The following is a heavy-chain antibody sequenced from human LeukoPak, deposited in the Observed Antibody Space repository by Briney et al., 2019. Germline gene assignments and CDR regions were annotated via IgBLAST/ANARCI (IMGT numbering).Heavy chain of an antibody. Sequence: ASVKVSCKASGYTLTGYYLHWVRQAPGQGLEWMGRISPHSGATNYAQKFHGRITMTRDTSISTAYMELSSLRSDDTAVYYCARDDYGDRGDYWGQGTLVTVSS. CDR2: ISPHSGAT. V-gene: IGHV1-2*06. D-gene: IGHD4-17*01. CDR3: ARDDYGDRGDY. J-gene: IGHJ4*02. CDR1: GYTLTGYY.